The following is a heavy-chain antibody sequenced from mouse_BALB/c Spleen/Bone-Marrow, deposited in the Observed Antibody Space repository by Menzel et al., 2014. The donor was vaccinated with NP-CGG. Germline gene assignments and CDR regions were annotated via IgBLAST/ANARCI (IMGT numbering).Heavy chain of an antibody. CDR2: ISTYSGNT. CDR1: GYTFTDYA. Sequence: QVQLQQSGPELVRPGVSVKISCKGSGYTFTDYAMHWVEQSHAKSLEWIGVISTYSGNTNYNQKFKGKATMTVDKSSSTAYMELARLTSEESAIYYCARSGYGYDWFAYWGQGTLVTVSA. J-gene: IGHJ3*01. D-gene: IGHD2-2*01. CDR3: ARSGYGYDWFAY. V-gene: IGHV1-67*01.